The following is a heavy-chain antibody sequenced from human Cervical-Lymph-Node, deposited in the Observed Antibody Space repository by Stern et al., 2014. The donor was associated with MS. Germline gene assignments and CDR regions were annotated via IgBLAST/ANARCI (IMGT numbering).Heavy chain of an antibody. CDR1: GFTFTNYW. CDR2: IKSDGSSI. J-gene: IGHJ5*02. Sequence: VQLVESGGGLVQPGGSLRLSCEGFGFTFTNYWMHWVRQDPGKGLVWVSRIKSDGSSIRYADFVQGRFTISRDNAKNTLYLQMNSLRVEDTAVYYCARDADSGGYSWFDPWGQGTLVTVSS. CDR3: ARDADSGGYSWFDP. V-gene: IGHV3-74*01. D-gene: IGHD1-26*01.